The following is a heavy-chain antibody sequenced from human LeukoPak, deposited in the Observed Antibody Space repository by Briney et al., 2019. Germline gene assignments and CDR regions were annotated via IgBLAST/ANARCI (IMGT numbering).Heavy chain of an antibody. D-gene: IGHD4-17*01. CDR1: GASISSYY. J-gene: IGHJ5*02. CDR3: ARENYGDPNWFDP. CDR2: IYYSGST. Sequence: SETLSLTCSVYGASISSYYWSWIRQPPGKGLEWIGYIYYSGSTNYNPSLKSRVTIPVDTSKNQFSLKLSSVTAADTAVYYCARENYGDPNWFDPWGQGTLVTVSS. V-gene: IGHV4-59*01.